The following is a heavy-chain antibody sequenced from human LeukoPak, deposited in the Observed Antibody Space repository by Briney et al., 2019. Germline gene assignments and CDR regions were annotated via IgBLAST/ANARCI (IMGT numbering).Heavy chain of an antibody. Sequence: GGSLRLSCAASGFTFSSYSMNWVRQAPGKGLEWVSYISSSSSTIHYADSVKGRFTISRDNAKNSLYLQMNSLRAEDTAVYYCARGLAGGGFDYWGQGTLVTVSS. CDR1: GFTFSSYS. V-gene: IGHV3-48*04. CDR3: ARGLAGGGFDY. CDR2: ISSSSSTI. D-gene: IGHD2-15*01. J-gene: IGHJ4*02.